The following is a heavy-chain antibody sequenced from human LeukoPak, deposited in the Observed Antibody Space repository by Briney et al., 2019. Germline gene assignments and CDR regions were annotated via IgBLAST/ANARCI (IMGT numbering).Heavy chain of an antibody. J-gene: IGHJ4*02. Sequence: GGSLRLSCAASEFTLSSYAMSWVRQAPGKGLEWVSAISDSGNTYHADSVKGRFTISRDSSKNTLFLQMNRLRPEDAAVYYCAKAPVTTCRGAYCYPFDYWGQGTLVTVSS. CDR2: ISDSGNT. V-gene: IGHV3-23*01. D-gene: IGHD2-21*01. CDR1: EFTLSSYA. CDR3: AKAPVTTCRGAYCYPFDY.